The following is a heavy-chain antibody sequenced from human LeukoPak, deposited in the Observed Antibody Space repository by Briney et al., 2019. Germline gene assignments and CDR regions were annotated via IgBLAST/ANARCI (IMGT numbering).Heavy chain of an antibody. Sequence: GASVKVSCKASGYTFIGYYMHWVRQAPGQGLEWMGWINPNSGGTNYAQKFQGRVTMTRDTSISTAYMELSRLRSDDTAVYYCARDLPNNWNSVDYWGQGTLVTVSS. D-gene: IGHD1-7*01. V-gene: IGHV1-2*02. CDR3: ARDLPNNWNSVDY. CDR1: GYTFIGYY. CDR2: INPNSGGT. J-gene: IGHJ4*02.